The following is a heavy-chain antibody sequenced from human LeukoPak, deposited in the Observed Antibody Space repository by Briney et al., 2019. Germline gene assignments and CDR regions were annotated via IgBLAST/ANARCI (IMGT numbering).Heavy chain of an antibody. Sequence: SETLSLTCTVSGGSIFSSNSYWGWIRQPPGKGLEWIGSIYYSGNTYYNASLKSRVTISVDTSKNQFSLRLSSVTAADTAVYYCARDRNRGVVGGIVDDWGQGTLVTVSS. CDR3: ARDRNRGVVGGIVDD. J-gene: IGHJ4*02. D-gene: IGHD3-16*02. V-gene: IGHV4-39*07. CDR1: GGSIFSSNSY. CDR2: IYYSGNT.